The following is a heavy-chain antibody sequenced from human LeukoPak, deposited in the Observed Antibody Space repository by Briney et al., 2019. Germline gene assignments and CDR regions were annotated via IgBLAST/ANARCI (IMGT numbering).Heavy chain of an antibody. J-gene: IGHJ5*02. V-gene: IGHV4-39*01. CDR1: GVSISSSDYY. D-gene: IGHD6-6*01. CDR3: ARYSSSSGGFDP. CDR2: INYSGSN. Sequence: SETLSLTCTVSGVSISSSDYYWAWIRQPPGKGLEWLGTINYSGSNSYNPSLKSRVTIYVDTAKNQISLKLDSVTAADTAVYSCARYSSSSGGFDPWGQGSLVTVSS.